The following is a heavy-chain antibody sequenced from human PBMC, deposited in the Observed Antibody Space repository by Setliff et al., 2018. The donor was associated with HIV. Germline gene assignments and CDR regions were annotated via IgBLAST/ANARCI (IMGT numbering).Heavy chain of an antibody. V-gene: IGHV4-59*11. CDR2: IYYSGST. CDR3: AREDGMGGYFDY. CDR1: GGSISSHY. D-gene: IGHD3-16*01. J-gene: IGHJ4*02. Sequence: SETLSLTCAVSGGSISSHYWSWIRQPPGKGLEWIGYIYYSGSTNYNPSLKSRVTISVDPSRNQFSLKLNSVTAADTAVYYCAREDGMGGYFDYWGQGTLVTVSS.